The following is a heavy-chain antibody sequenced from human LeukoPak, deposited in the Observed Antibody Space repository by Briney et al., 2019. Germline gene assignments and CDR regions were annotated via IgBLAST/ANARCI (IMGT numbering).Heavy chain of an antibody. V-gene: IGHV3-74*01. Sequence: GGSLRLSCSASGFTFSNYFMHWVRQAPGEGLVWVSRINGDGTSTLYADSVKGRFTISRDSAKNTLYLQMNTLRAGDTAVYYCAKDLSFTRRGLGYGGQGTLVTVSS. CDR3: AKDLSFTRRGLGY. CDR1: GFTFSNYF. J-gene: IGHJ4*02. D-gene: IGHD3-16*01. CDR2: INGDGTST.